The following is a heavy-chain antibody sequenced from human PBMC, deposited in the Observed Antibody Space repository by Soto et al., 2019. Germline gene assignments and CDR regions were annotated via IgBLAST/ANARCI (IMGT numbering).Heavy chain of an antibody. D-gene: IGHD2-21*01. CDR1: GFTFSSYA. Sequence: GGSLRLSCAASGFTFSSYAMSWVRQAPGKGLEWVSAISGSGGSTYYADSVKGRFTISRDNSKNTLYLQMNSLRAEDTAVYYCAKDWHIGIYCGGDCYSGYFAYWGQGTLVTVSS. V-gene: IGHV3-23*01. CDR2: ISGSGGST. J-gene: IGHJ4*02. CDR3: AKDWHIGIYCGGDCYSGYFAY.